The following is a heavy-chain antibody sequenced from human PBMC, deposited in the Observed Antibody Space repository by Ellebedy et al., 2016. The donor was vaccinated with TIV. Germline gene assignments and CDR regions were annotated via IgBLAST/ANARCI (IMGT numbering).Heavy chain of an antibody. J-gene: IGHJ3*02. CDR1: GGSTSGYY. CDR3: ARDLVTYIYGHLGVDAFHI. Sequence: SETLSLXXTVSGGSTSGYYWSWIRQPPGKGLEWIGLTSYRGSTNYNPSLKSRVTISLDTSKNQFSLKLTSVTAADTAVYYCARDLVTYIYGHLGVDAFHIWGQGTMVTVSS. CDR2: TSYRGST. V-gene: IGHV4-59*01. D-gene: IGHD5-18*01.